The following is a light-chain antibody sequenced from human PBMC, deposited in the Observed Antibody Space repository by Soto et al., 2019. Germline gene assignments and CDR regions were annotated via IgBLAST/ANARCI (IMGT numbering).Light chain of an antibody. CDR3: QSYASSLVV. CDR2: GNT. CDR1: RSNIGAGYD. V-gene: IGLV1-40*01. J-gene: IGLJ2*01. Sequence: QSVLTQPPSVSGAPGQRVTISCTGSRSNIGAGYDVHWYQQFPGTAPKLLIYGNTNRPSGVPDRFSGTKSGTSASLAITGLQVEDEADYYCQSYASSLVVFGGGTQLTVL.